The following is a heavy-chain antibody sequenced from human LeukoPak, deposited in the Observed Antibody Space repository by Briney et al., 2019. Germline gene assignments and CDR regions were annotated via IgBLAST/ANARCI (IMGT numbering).Heavy chain of an antibody. V-gene: IGHV3-7*01. CDR3: AREADSPNAFDI. CDR2: IKQDGSEK. J-gene: IGHJ3*02. CDR1: GFTFSSYW. D-gene: IGHD3-22*01. Sequence: PGGSLRLSCAASGFTFSSYWMSWVRQAPGKGLEWVANIKQDGSEKCHVDSVKGRFTISRDNAKNSLYLQMNSLRAEDTAVYYCAREADSPNAFDIWGQGTMVTVSS.